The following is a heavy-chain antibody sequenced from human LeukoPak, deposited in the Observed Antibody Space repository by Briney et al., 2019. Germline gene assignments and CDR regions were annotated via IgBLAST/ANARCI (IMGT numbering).Heavy chain of an antibody. Sequence: PSETLSLTCTVSGYSISSGYYWGWIRQPPGKGLEWIGSIYHSGSTYYNPSLKSRVTISVDTSKNQFSLKLNSVTAADTAVYYCARENWKRHVDYWGQGTLVTVSS. J-gene: IGHJ4*02. CDR2: IYHSGST. CDR3: ARENWKRHVDY. CDR1: GYSISSGYY. D-gene: IGHD1-1*01. V-gene: IGHV4-38-2*02.